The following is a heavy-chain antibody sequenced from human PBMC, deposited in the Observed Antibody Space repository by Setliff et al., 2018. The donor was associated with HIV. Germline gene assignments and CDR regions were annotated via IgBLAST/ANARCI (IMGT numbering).Heavy chain of an antibody. CDR1: GYSISSGYY. CDR3: ARLGYSGSLVGAFDI. V-gene: IGHV4-38-2*02. D-gene: IGHD1-26*01. CDR2: IYHSGIT. Sequence: PSENLSLICTVSGYSISSGYYWGWIRQPPGKGLEWIGSIYHSGITYYNSSLKSRVTISVDTSKNQFSLNLTSVTAADTAVYYCARLGYSGSLVGAFDIWGQGTMVTVSS. J-gene: IGHJ3*02.